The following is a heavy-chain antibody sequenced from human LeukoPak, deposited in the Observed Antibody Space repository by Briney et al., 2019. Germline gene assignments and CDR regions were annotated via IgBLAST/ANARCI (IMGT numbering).Heavy chain of an antibody. CDR2: IYYSGST. CDR1: GGSISSYY. J-gene: IGHJ6*03. D-gene: IGHD1-7*01. V-gene: IGHV4-59*01. CDR3: ARGGLYNWNYSDYYYYYMDV. Sequence: SETLSLTCTVSGGSISSYYWSWLRQPPGKGLEWIGYIYYSGSTNYNPSLKSRVTISVDTSKNQFSLKLSSVTAADTAVYYCARGGLYNWNYSDYYYYYMDVWGKGTTVTVSS.